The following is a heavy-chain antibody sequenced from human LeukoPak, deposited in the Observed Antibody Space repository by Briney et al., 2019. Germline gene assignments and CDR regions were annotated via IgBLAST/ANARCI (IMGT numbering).Heavy chain of an antibody. V-gene: IGHV3-48*03. D-gene: IGHD1-26*01. CDR1: GFTFSSYE. CDR2: ISSSGSTI. J-gene: IGHJ6*03. Sequence: GGSLRLSCAASGFTFSSYEMNWVRQAPGKGLEWVSYISSSGSTIYYADSVKGRFTISRDNAKNSLYLQMNSLRAEDTAVYYCARDHWELLGRLISYYYYYMDVWGKGTTVTVSS. CDR3: ARDHWELLGRLISYYYYYMDV.